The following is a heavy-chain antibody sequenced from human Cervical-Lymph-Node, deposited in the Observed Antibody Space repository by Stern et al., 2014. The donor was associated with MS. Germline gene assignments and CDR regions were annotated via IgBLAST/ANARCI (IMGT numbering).Heavy chain of an antibody. CDR3: AEGTGYSYGFDAFDI. J-gene: IGHJ3*02. Sequence: QLQLQESGPGLVKPSGTLSLTCAVSGGSISSSNWWSWVRQPPGKGLEWIGEIYHSGSTNYNTSLKSRVTISVDKSKNQFSLKLSSVTAADTAVYYCAEGTGYSYGFDAFDIWGQGTMVTVSS. CDR1: GGSISSSNW. V-gene: IGHV4-4*02. CDR2: IYHSGST. D-gene: IGHD5-18*01.